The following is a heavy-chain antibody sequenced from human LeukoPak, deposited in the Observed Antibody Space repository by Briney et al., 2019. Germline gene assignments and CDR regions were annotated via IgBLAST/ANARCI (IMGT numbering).Heavy chain of an antibody. D-gene: IGHD7-27*01. J-gene: IGHJ4*02. CDR1: GLSISSSY. CDR2: IYYTET. CDR3: ATRKLGNDY. V-gene: IGHV4-59*01. Sequence: SETLSLTCTVSGLSISSSYWSWIRQPAGKGLEWIGYIYYTETSYNPSLKSRVTISADTSKNQFSLKLYSVTAADTAVYYCATRKLGNDYWGQGTLVTVSS.